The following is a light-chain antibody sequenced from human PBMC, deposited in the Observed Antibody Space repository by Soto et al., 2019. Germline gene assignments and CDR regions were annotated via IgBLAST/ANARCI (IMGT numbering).Light chain of an antibody. J-gene: IGLJ2*01. CDR2: DVT. CDR1: SSDVGGYNY. CDR3: SSYTTTRAYDVV. V-gene: IGLV2-14*01. Sequence: QSALTQPASVSGSLGQSFTIPCTRTSSDVGGYNYVSWYQHHPGKAPKLMIYDVTSRPSGVSDRFSGSKSGNTASLTISGLQADDEADYYCSSYTTTRAYDVVFGGGTKLTVL.